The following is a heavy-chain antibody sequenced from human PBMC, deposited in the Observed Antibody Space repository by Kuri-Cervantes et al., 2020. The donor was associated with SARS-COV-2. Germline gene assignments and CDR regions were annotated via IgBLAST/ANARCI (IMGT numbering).Heavy chain of an antibody. V-gene: IGHV3-20*04. J-gene: IGHJ1*01. CDR1: GFTFDDYG. Sequence: GGSLRLSCAASGFTFDDYGMSWVRQAPGKGLEWVSGINWNGGSTGYADSVKGRFTISRDNAKSSLYLQMNSLRAEDTAVYYCARVARTYSSEGYFQHWGQGTLVTVSS. D-gene: IGHD6-25*01. CDR3: ARVARTYSSEGYFQH. CDR2: INWNGGST.